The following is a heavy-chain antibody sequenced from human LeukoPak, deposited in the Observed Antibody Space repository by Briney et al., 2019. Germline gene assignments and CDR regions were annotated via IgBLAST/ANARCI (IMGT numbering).Heavy chain of an antibody. CDR1: GGSITNTN. D-gene: IGHD4-17*01. J-gene: IGHJ4*02. CDR3: ARVPTRGDYRLDY. CDR2: ISSSGSAI. Sequence: GTLSLTCGVSGGSITNTNYWTWVRQAPGKGLEWVSYISSSGSAIYYADSVKGRFTISRDNAKNSLYLQMNSLRAEDTAVYYCARVPTRGDYRLDYWGQGTLVTVSS. V-gene: IGHV3-48*03.